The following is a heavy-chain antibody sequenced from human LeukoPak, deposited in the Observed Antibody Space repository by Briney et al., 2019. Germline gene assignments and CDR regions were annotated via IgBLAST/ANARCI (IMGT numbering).Heavy chain of an antibody. D-gene: IGHD6-19*01. CDR2: INGDGSST. CDR3: ARGASSDWYQNFDY. V-gene: IGHV3-74*01. CDR1: GFTFSSYW. Sequence: GGSLRLSCAASGFTFSSYWVHWVRQAPGKGLVWVSHINGDGSSTSYADSVKGRFTIARDNAKNTLHLQMDSLRAEDTAVYYCARGASSDWYQNFDYWGQGTLVPVSS. J-gene: IGHJ4*02.